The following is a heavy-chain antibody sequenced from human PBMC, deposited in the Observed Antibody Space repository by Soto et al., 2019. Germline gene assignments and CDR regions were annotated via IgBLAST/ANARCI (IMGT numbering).Heavy chain of an antibody. Sequence: GGSLRLACAASGFTFSDYYMIWICQAPGKGLEWASYISSSSSYTNYADSVKGRFTISRDNAKNSLYLQMNSLRAEDMAVYYCARDPDSTMFDPWGQGTLVTVSS. CDR2: ISSSSSYT. CDR3: ARDPDSTMFDP. CDR1: GFTFSDYY. D-gene: IGHD2-2*01. J-gene: IGHJ5*02. V-gene: IGHV3-11*05.